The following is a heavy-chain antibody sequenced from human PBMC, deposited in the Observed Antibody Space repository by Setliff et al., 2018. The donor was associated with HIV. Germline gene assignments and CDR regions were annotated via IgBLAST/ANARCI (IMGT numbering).Heavy chain of an antibody. J-gene: IGHJ4*02. CDR2: IIPKSNTP. CDR3: ARGSPIVWFGEFLYPEIDY. D-gene: IGHD3-10*01. Sequence: GASVKVSCKASGGSFTSFAIIWVRQAPGQGLEWMGGIIPKSNTPDYAQIFKGRLTITADESTSTAHMELVGLTSEDTAVYYCARGSPIVWFGEFLYPEIDYWGQGSLVTVSS. CDR1: GGSFTSFA. V-gene: IGHV1-69*13.